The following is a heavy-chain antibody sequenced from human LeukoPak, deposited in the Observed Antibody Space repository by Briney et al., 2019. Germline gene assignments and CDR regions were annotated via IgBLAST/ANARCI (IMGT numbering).Heavy chain of an antibody. CDR2: ISYDGSNK. V-gene: IGHV3-30*04. J-gene: IGHJ4*02. Sequence: PGRSLRLSCAASGFTFSSYAIHWVRQAPGKGLEWVAFISYDGSNKYYADSVKGRFTISRDNSKNTLYLQMNSLRAEDTAVYYCARDSLGVHYFDYWGQETLVTVSS. CDR3: ARDSLGVHYFDY. CDR1: GFTFSSYA.